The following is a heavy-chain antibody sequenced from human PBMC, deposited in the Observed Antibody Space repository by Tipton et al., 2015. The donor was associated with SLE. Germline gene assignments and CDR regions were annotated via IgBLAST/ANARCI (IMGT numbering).Heavy chain of an antibody. CDR2: ISSSSSYI. J-gene: IGHJ3*02. CDR1: GFTFSSYS. CDR3: ARVYLWEWGAFDI. D-gene: IGHD3-16*01. V-gene: IGHV3-21*01. Sequence: SLRLSCAASGFTFSSYSMNWVRQAPGKGLEWVSSISSSSSYIYYADSVKGRFTISRDNAKNSRYLQMNSLRAEATAVYYWARVYLWEWGAFDIWGQGTMVTVSS.